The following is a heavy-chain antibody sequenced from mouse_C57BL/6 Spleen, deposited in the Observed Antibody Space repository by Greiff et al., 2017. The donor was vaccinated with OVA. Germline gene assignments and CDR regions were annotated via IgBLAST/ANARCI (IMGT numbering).Heavy chain of an antibody. CDR2: ISSGSSTI. V-gene: IGHV5-17*01. Sequence: EVKLMESGGGLVKPGGSLKLSCAASGFTFSDYGMHWVRQAPEKGLEWVAYISSGSSTIYYADTVKGRFTISRDNAKNTLFLQMTSLRSEDTAMYYCAITTVVAGDAMDYWGQGTSVTVSS. CDR3: AITTVVAGDAMDY. J-gene: IGHJ4*01. D-gene: IGHD1-1*01. CDR1: GFTFSDYG.